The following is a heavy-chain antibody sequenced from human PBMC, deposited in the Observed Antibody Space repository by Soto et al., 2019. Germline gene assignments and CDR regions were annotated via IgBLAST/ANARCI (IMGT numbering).Heavy chain of an antibody. V-gene: IGHV1-24*01. Sequence: ASVKVSCKVSGYTLTELSMHWVRQAPGKGLEWMGGFDPEDGETIYAQKFQGRVTITRDTSASTAYMELSSLRSEDTAVYYCARHGSAWDYWGQGTLVTVSS. CDR2: FDPEDGET. D-gene: IGHD6-19*01. CDR1: GYTLTELS. J-gene: IGHJ4*02. CDR3: ARHGSAWDY.